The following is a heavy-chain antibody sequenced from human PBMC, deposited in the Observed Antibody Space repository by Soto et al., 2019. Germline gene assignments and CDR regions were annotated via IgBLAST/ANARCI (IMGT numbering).Heavy chain of an antibody. CDR2: TYYRSKWYN. Sequence: SQTLSLTCVISGDSVTSNSAAWNWIRQSPSRGLEWLGRTYYRSKWYNDYAVSVKSRITINPDTSKNQFSLQLSSVTPEDTAVYFCTRAFPVAFSSRWSSWSDPWGQGTLVTVSS. D-gene: IGHD6-13*01. CDR3: TRAFPVAFSSRWSSWSDP. CDR1: GDSVTSNSAA. V-gene: IGHV6-1*01. J-gene: IGHJ5*02.